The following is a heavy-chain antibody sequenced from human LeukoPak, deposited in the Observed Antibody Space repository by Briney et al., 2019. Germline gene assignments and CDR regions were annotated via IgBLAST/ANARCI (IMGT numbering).Heavy chain of an antibody. Sequence: PGGSLRLSRAASGFTFSSYAMSWVRQAPGKGLEWVSAISGSGGSTYYADSVKGRFTISRDNSKNTLYLQMNSLRAEDTAVYYCAKRFPLRFLEWLLFDYWGQGTLVTVSS. V-gene: IGHV3-23*01. CDR3: AKRFPLRFLEWLLFDY. CDR2: ISGSGGST. D-gene: IGHD3-3*01. CDR1: GFTFSSYA. J-gene: IGHJ4*02.